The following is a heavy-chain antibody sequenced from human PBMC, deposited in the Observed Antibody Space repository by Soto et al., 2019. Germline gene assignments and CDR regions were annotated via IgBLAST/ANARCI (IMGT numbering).Heavy chain of an antibody. D-gene: IGHD3-22*01. CDR3: ATGTYYYDSSGYSPFDY. CDR1: GFTFSDYY. Sequence: QVQLVESGGGLVKPGGSLRLSCAASGFTFSDYYMSWIRQAPGKGLEWVSYISSSGSTIYYADSVKGRFTISRDNAXNXXYLQMNSLRAEDTAVYYCATGTYYYDSSGYSPFDYWGQGTLVTVSS. J-gene: IGHJ4*02. CDR2: ISSSGSTI. V-gene: IGHV3-11*01.